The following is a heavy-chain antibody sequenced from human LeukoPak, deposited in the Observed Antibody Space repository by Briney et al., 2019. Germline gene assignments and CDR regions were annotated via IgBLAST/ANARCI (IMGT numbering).Heavy chain of an antibody. D-gene: IGHD3-3*01. J-gene: IGHJ4*02. CDR3: ATYLRGYFDY. V-gene: IGHV5-51*01. CDR1: GYSFTSYW. CDR2: IYAGDSDT. Sequence: GESLKISCECSGYSFTSYWIAWVGQMPGIGLEWMGIIYAGDSDTRYSPSFQGQVTISADKSISTAYLQWSSLKASDTAMYYCATYLRGYFDYWGQGTLVTVSS.